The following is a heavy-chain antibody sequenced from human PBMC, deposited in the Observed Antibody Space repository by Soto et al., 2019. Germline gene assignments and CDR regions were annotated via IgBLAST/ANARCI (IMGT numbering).Heavy chain of an antibody. J-gene: IGHJ4*02. Sequence: GGSLRLSCAASGFTFSSYAMSWVRQAPGKGLEWVSAISGSGGSTYYADSVKGRFTISRDNSKNTLYLQMNSLRAEDTAVYYCAKGGTYYDYIWGSYRSHIFDYWGQGTLVTVSS. CDR1: GFTFSSYA. CDR3: AKGGTYYDYIWGSYRSHIFDY. V-gene: IGHV3-23*01. CDR2: ISGSGGST. D-gene: IGHD3-16*02.